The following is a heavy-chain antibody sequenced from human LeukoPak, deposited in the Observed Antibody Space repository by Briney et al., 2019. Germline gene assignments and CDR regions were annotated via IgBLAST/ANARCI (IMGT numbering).Heavy chain of an antibody. CDR3: ARVLLDYYYYYMDV. V-gene: IGHV1-8*01. J-gene: IGHJ6*03. Sequence: ASVKVSCKASGYTFTSYDINWVRQATGQGLEWMGWMNPNSGNTGYAQKFQGRVTMTRNTSISTAYMELCSLRSEDTAVYYCARVLLDYYYYYMDVRGKGTTVTVSS. CDR2: MNPNSGNT. D-gene: IGHD3-10*01. CDR1: GYTFTSYD.